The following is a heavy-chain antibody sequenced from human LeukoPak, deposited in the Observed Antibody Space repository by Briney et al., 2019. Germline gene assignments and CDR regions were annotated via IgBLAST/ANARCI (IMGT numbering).Heavy chain of an antibody. Sequence: SETLSLTCTVSGGSINNYYWSWIRQPPGKGLDWIGYIYYSGSTNYNPSLKSRVTISVDTSKNQFSLELSSVTAADTAVYYCARDGDYGDYRVAFDIWGQGTMVTVSS. CDR1: GGSINNYY. D-gene: IGHD4-17*01. J-gene: IGHJ3*02. V-gene: IGHV4-59*01. CDR3: ARDGDYGDYRVAFDI. CDR2: IYYSGST.